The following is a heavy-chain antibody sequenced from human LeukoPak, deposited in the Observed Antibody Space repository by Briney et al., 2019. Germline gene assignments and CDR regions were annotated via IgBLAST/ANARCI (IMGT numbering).Heavy chain of an antibody. CDR2: ISSSSSYI. D-gene: IGHD5-12*01. CDR1: GFTFSSYS. Sequence: PGGSLRLSCAASGFTFSSYSMNWVRQAPGKGLEWVSSISSSSSYIYYADSVKGRFTISRDNAKNSLYLQMNSLRAEDTAVYYCARFPASVYEWLPRSAFDIWGQGTMVTVSS. J-gene: IGHJ3*02. CDR3: ARFPASVYEWLPRSAFDI. V-gene: IGHV3-21*01.